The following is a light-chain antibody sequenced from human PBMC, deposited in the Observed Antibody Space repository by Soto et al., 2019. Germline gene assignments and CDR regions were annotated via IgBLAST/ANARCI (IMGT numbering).Light chain of an antibody. V-gene: IGKV3-20*01. Sequence: ENGLTQSPGTLSLSTGEGATLSCRASQRLDGNLLAWYQQKPGRAPRLLMFGASSRATGVPDRFSGSGSGTDFTLTISRLEPEDSAVYYCQYYGSSPRQFGQGTKV. CDR2: GAS. J-gene: IGKJ1*01. CDR1: QRLDGNL. CDR3: QYYGSSPRQ.